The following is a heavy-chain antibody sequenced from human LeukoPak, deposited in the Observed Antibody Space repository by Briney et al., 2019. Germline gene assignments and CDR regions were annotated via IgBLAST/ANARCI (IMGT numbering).Heavy chain of an antibody. CDR1: GFTFSDYY. V-gene: IGHV3-11*04. CDR3: ARDVLDTAMVVKDDY. CDR2: ISSSGSTI. D-gene: IGHD5-18*01. J-gene: IGHJ4*02. Sequence: GGSLRLSCAASGFTFSDYYMSWIRQAPGKGLEWVSYISSSGSTIYYADSVRGRFTISRDNAKNSLYLQMNSLRAEDTAVYYCARDVLDTAMVVKDDYWGQGTLVTVSS.